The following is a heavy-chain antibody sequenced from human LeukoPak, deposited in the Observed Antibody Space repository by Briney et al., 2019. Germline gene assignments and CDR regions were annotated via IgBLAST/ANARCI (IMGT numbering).Heavy chain of an antibody. V-gene: IGHV3-21*01. J-gene: IGHJ3*02. Sequence: GGSLRLSCAASGFTFSSYSMNWVRQAPGKGLGWVSSISSSSSYIYYADSVKGRFTISRDNAKNSLYLQMNSLRAEDTAVYYCARAGVGRAFDIWGQGTMVTVSS. CDR2: ISSSSSYI. D-gene: IGHD1-26*01. CDR3: ARAGVGRAFDI. CDR1: GFTFSSYS.